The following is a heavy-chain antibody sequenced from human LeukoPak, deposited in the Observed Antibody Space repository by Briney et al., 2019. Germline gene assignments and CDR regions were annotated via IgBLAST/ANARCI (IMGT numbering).Heavy chain of an antibody. Sequence: SETLSLTCTVSGGSISSYYWSWIRQPPGKGLEWIGYFYYSGSTNYNPSLKSRVTISVDTSKNQFFLKLSSVTAADTAVYYCARGLGIQWLGPNFDYWGQGTLVTVSS. J-gene: IGHJ4*02. CDR3: ARGLGIQWLGPNFDY. CDR2: FYYSGST. V-gene: IGHV4-59*01. D-gene: IGHD6-19*01. CDR1: GGSISSYY.